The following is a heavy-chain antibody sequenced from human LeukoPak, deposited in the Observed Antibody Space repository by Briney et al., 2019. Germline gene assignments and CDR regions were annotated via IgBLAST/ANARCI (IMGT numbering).Heavy chain of an antibody. D-gene: IGHD3-16*01. CDR2: IYPVDSDT. V-gene: IGHV5-51*01. CDR1: GYRFTTYW. CDR3: AKGDASRLFDI. J-gene: IGHJ3*02. Sequence: GESLKISCQDSGYRFTTYWIGWGRQMPGKGLEGMGIIYPVDSDTRYSPSFQGQVTISADKSISAAYLQWSSLTASDTAMYYCAKGDASRLFDIWGQGTMVIVSS.